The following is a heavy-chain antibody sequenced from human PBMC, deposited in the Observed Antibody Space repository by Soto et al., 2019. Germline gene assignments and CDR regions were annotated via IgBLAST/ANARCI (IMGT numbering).Heavy chain of an antibody. D-gene: IGHD3-3*01. CDR3: ARPFLWSGYDWYFDL. CDR1: GYSFTSYR. J-gene: IGHJ2*01. CDR2: IDPSDSYT. V-gene: IGHV5-10-1*01. Sequence: GESLKISCKGSGYSFTSYRISWVRQMPGKGLEWMGRIDPSDSYTNYSPSFQGHVTISADKSISTAYLQWSSLKASDTAMYYCARPFLWSGYDWYFDLWGRGTLVTVSS.